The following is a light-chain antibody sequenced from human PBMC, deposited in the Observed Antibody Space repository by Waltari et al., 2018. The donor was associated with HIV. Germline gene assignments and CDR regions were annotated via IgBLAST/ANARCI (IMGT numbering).Light chain of an antibody. J-gene: IGLJ2*01. Sequence: SFVLTQPPSVSEAPGKTARVTCGGSNIGSEAVHWYQQKPGQAPVLVIYDNNDRPSGIPERCSGSNAGNTATLTISRVGAGDEADYYCQVWDSSSDHVVFGGGTKLTVL. CDR3: QVWDSSSDHVV. CDR2: DNN. V-gene: IGLV3-21*04. CDR1: NIGSEA.